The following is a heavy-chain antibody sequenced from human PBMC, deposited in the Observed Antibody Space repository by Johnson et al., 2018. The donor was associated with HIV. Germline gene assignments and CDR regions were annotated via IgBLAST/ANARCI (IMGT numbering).Heavy chain of an antibody. CDR1: GFTFDDYG. D-gene: IGHD6-6*01. CDR2: LNWNGGST. V-gene: IGHV3-20*04. CDR3: AKGPNGQLDDAFHI. Sequence: MLLVESGGGVVRPGGSLRLSCAASGFTFDDYGMSWVRQAPGKGLEWVSGLNWNGGSTRYADSVKGRFIISRDNAKNSLYLQMNSLRAEDTAVYYCAKGPNGQLDDAFHIWGQGTMVTVSS. J-gene: IGHJ3*02.